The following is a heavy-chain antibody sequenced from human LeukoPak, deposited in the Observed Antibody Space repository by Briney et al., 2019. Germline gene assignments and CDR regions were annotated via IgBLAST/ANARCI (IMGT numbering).Heavy chain of an antibody. CDR1: GYTFSAYA. Sequence: GASVKVSCTSSGYTFSAYAIHWVRQAPGQGLEWMGWVIPSGGANYAQKFQGWVTMTRDTSTSTAYMDLSRLTPDDTAVYYCARLGRAGEMAPKLSALDVWGQGTMVTVSS. J-gene: IGHJ3*01. D-gene: IGHD5-24*01. CDR3: ARLGRAGEMAPKLSALDV. V-gene: IGHV1-2*04. CDR2: VIPSGGA.